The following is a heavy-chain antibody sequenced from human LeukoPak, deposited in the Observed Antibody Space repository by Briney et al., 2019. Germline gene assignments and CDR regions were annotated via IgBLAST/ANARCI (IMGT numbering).Heavy chain of an antibody. Sequence: GGSLRLSCAASGFTFSGSAMHWVRQASGKGLEWVGRIRSKANSYATAYAASVKGRFTISRDDSKNTAYLQMNSLKTEDTAVYYCTRPYYYDSSGITPWDQGTLVTVSS. CDR3: TRPYYYDSSGITP. V-gene: IGHV3-73*01. CDR1: GFTFSGSA. CDR2: IRSKANSYAT. D-gene: IGHD3-22*01. J-gene: IGHJ5*02.